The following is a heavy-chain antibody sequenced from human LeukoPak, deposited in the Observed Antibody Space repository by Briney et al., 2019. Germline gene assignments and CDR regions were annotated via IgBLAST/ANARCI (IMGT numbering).Heavy chain of an antibody. CDR3: ARVWVDFWSGYYPYYYYYYYMDV. D-gene: IGHD3-3*01. Sequence: GGSLRLSCAASGFTFSNHAMNWVRQAPGQGLEWVSSIDGRSTDIYYADSVKGRFTISRDNAKNSLYLQMHSLRAEDTAVYYCARVWVDFWSGYYPYYYYYYYMDVWGKGTTVTVSS. J-gene: IGHJ6*03. CDR1: GFTFSNHA. V-gene: IGHV3-21*04. CDR2: IDGRSTDI.